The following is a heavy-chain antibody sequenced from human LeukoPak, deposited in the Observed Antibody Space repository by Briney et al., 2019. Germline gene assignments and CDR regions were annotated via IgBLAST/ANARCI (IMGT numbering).Heavy chain of an antibody. Sequence: SVKVSCKASGGTFSSFAISWVRQAPGQGLEWMGGIIPIFGTANYAQKLQGRVTMTTDTSTSTAYMELRSLRSDDTAVYYCARDRPYYYDSSGYYYVRFDYWGQGTLVTVSS. D-gene: IGHD3-22*01. V-gene: IGHV1-69*05. CDR1: GGTFSSFA. CDR2: IIPIFGTA. J-gene: IGHJ4*02. CDR3: ARDRPYYYDSSGYYYVRFDY.